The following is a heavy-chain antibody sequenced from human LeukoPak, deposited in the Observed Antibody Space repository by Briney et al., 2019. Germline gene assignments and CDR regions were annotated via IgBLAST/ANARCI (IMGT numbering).Heavy chain of an antibody. J-gene: IGHJ4*02. CDR1: GFTFSIYG. CDR2: ILFDATNK. Sequence: GRSLRLSCAAPGFTFSIYGMHWVRQAPGKGLEWVAVILFDATNKYYADSVKGRFTISRDNSKNTLYLQMNSLRAEDTAVYYCAKDSSADDSSGYSYYFDYWGQGTLVTVAS. CDR3: AKDSSADDSSGYSYYFDY. V-gene: IGHV3-30*18. D-gene: IGHD3-22*01.